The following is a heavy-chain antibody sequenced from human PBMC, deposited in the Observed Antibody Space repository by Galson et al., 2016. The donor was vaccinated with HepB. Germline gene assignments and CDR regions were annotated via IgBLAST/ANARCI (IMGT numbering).Heavy chain of an antibody. Sequence: SLRLSCAASGFTFSSYAMSWVRQATGKGLEWVSVIGGSGGSTYYADSVKGRFTISRDDSKNTLYLQMNSLRAEDTAVYYCARDGGSGSYLGSEYYGMDVWGKGTMVTVSS. CDR1: GFTFSSYA. CDR3: ARDGGSGSYLGSEYYGMDV. D-gene: IGHD3-10*01. V-gene: IGHV3-23*01. CDR2: IGGSGGST. J-gene: IGHJ6*04.